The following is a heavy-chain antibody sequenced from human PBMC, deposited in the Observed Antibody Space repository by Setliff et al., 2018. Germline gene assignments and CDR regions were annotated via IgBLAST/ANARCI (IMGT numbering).Heavy chain of an antibody. V-gene: IGHV3-7*01. CDR2: INPHGSEK. J-gene: IGHJ4*02. D-gene: IGHD3-10*01. CDR1: TFIFSKYA. CDR3: VGSGTCSY. Sequence: GGSLRLSCAASTFIFSKYAVTWVRQAPGKGLEWMASINPHGSEKYYVDSVKGRFTISRHNAKNSLSLQMNSLGAEDTAVYYCVGSGTCSYWGQGTLVTVSS.